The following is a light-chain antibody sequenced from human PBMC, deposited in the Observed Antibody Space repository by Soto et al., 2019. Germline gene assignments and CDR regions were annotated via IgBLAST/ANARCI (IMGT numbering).Light chain of an antibody. J-gene: IGKJ5*01. V-gene: IGKV3D-15*01. CDR3: QQYYDWPIT. CDR2: GIF. Sequence: EIVMTQSPATLSVSPVERATLSCRASQSVSSYLAWYQQKPGQAPRLVIYGIFTRATGVPTRFSGSGSGTEFTLTISSLQSEDFSVYFCQQYYDWPITFGQGTRLEIK. CDR1: QSVSSY.